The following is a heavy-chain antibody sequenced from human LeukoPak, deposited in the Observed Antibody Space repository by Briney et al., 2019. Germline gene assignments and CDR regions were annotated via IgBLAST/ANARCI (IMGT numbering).Heavy chain of an antibody. CDR1: GGTLSGYA. CDR2: IITIYGTP. Sequence: SVKASCKASGGTLSGYAISWVRQAPGQGLEWMGGIITIYGTPRSAQKFQGRVTITTDESTSTAFMDLSSLRSEDTAVYYCARGKLGYYYYHMDAWGKGTTVTVSS. D-gene: IGHD3-3*02. V-gene: IGHV1-69*05. J-gene: IGHJ6*03. CDR3: ARGKLGYYYYHMDA.